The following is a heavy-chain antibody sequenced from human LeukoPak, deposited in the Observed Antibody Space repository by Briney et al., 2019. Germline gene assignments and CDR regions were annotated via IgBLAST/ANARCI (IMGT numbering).Heavy chain of an antibody. D-gene: IGHD7-27*01. Sequence: PGRSLRLSCAASGFTFSANAMHWVRQAPGKGLEWVATISFDGNNEDYADSVKGRFTISRDTSKNTLYLQMNSLRVEDTAVYYCAKGGWGSWGQGTMVTVSS. CDR3: AKGGWGS. CDR1: GFTFSANA. CDR2: ISFDGNNE. V-gene: IGHV3-30-3*01. J-gene: IGHJ3*01.